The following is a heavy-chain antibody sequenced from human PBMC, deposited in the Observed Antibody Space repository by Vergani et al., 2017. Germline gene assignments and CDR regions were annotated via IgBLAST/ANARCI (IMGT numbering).Heavy chain of an antibody. CDR2: IYYSGST. CDR3: ARVHTLRAFDI. Sequence: QVQLQESGPGLVKPSETLSLTCTVSGGSISSYYWSWIRQPPGKGLEWIGYIYYSGSTNYNPSLKSRVTISVDTSKNQFSLKLSSVTAADTAVYYCARVHTLRAFDIWGQGTMVTVSS. D-gene: IGHD3-10*01. V-gene: IGHV4-59*08. CDR1: GGSISSYY. J-gene: IGHJ3*02.